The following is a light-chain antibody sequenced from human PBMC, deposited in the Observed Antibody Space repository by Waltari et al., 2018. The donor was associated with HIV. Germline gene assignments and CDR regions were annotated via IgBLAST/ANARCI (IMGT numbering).Light chain of an antibody. CDR2: DVF. V-gene: IGLV2-23*02. Sequence: SALTPPASVSGSPGQSIPVSCTGTSSDVAGYNFVYWSQPHPGKAPKLIIFDVFKRPAGVAERFSGSRSGNTASLTVSGLQAEDEADYYCCSYAGSRTWVFGGGTALTVL. J-gene: IGLJ3*02. CDR1: SSDVAGYNF. CDR3: CSYAGSRTWV.